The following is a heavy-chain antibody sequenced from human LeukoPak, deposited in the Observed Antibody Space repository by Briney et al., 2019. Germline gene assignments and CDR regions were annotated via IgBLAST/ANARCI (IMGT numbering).Heavy chain of an antibody. CDR2: MNPNSGNT. Sequence: GASVKVSCKASGYTFTSYDINWVRQATGQGLEWMGWMNPNSGNTGYAQKFQGRVTMTRNTSISTAYMELSSLRSEDTAVYYCARNPGYSYGLGGYYMDVWGQGTLVTVSS. D-gene: IGHD5-18*01. CDR1: GYTFTSYD. J-gene: IGHJ4*02. CDR3: ARNPGYSYGLGGYYMDV. V-gene: IGHV1-8*01.